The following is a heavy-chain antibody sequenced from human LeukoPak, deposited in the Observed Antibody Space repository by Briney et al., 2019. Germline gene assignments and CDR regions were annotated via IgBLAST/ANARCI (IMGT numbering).Heavy chain of an antibody. D-gene: IGHD5-18*01. CDR3: ARQTYSHGTLG. J-gene: IGHJ4*02. CDR2: IYYSGST. CDR1: GGSISSYY. Sequence: MSSETLSLTCTVSGGSISSYYWSWIRQPPGKGLEWIGYIYYSGSTNYNPSLKSRVTISVDTSKNQFSLKLSSVTAADTAVYYCARQTYSHGTLGWGQGTLVTVSS. V-gene: IGHV4-59*01.